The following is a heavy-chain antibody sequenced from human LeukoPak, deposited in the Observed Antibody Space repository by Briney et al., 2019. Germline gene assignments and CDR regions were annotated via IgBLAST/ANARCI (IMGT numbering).Heavy chain of an antibody. Sequence: GASVKVSCKVSGYTFTSYGISWVRQAPGQGLEWMGWISAYNGNTNYAQKLQGRVTMTTDTSTSTAYMELRSLRSDDTAVYYCARDLNGYCSSTSCYQMGNWGQGTLVTVSS. CDR2: ISAYNGNT. CDR1: GYTFTSYG. V-gene: IGHV1-18*04. CDR3: ARDLNGYCSSTSCYQMGN. D-gene: IGHD2-2*01. J-gene: IGHJ4*02.